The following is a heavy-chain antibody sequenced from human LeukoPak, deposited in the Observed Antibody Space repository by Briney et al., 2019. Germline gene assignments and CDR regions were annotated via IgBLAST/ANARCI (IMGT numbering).Heavy chain of an antibody. CDR3: IWFGELF. Sequence: GGSLRLSCAASGFTFSRYGMHWVRQAPGQGLEWVSAISGSGGSTYYADSVKGRFTISRDNSKNTLYLQMNSLRAEDTAVYYCIWFGELFWGQGTLVTVSS. V-gene: IGHV3-23*01. CDR2: ISGSGGST. CDR1: GFTFSRYG. J-gene: IGHJ4*02. D-gene: IGHD3-10*01.